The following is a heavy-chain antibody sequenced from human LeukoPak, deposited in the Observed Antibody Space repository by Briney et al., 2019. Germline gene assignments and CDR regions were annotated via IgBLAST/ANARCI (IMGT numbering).Heavy chain of an antibody. D-gene: IGHD3-10*01. CDR2: VWHDGSNK. CDR1: RFTFSSYA. Sequence: GGSLRLSCKAPRFTFSSYAIHWIRQAPGKGLEWVALVWHDGSNKYYADSVKGRYTISRDNSKNTVYLQMNSLRAEDTAVYYCARHLFGSASCPDYWGQGTLVTVSS. J-gene: IGHJ4*02. CDR3: ARHLFGSASCPDY. V-gene: IGHV3-33*01.